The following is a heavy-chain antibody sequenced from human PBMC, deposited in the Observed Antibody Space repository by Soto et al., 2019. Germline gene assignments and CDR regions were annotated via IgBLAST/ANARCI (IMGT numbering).Heavy chain of an antibody. CDR2: IYPGDSDT. D-gene: IGHD5-12*01. Sequence: GESLKISCTGSGYRFTRYWIGWVRQMHGKGLEWMGIIYPGDSDTRYSPSFQGQVTISADKSISTAYLQWSSLKASDTAMYYCARLSGYDFLSGYGMDVWGQGTTVTVSS. J-gene: IGHJ6*02. V-gene: IGHV5-51*01. CDR3: ARLSGYDFLSGYGMDV. CDR1: GYRFTRYW.